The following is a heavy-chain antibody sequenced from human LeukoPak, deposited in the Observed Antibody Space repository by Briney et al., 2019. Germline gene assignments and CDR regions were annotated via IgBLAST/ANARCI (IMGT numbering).Heavy chain of an antibody. CDR2: IYYSGST. CDR3: ARVKYSGSYYGVDY. V-gene: IGHV4-30-4*08. CDR1: GDSISSADYY. D-gene: IGHD1-26*01. Sequence: SETLPLTCTVSGDSISSADYYWSWIRQPPGKGLEWIGYIYYSGSTYYNPSLKSRVIISADTSKNQFSLKLSSVTAADTAVYYCARVKYSGSYYGVDYWGQGPWSPSPQ. J-gene: IGHJ4*02.